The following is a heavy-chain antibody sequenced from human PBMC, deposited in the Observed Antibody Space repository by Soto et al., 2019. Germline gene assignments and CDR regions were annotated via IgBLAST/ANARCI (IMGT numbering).Heavy chain of an antibody. CDR3: AREFDYILGLASKYYYYYGMGV. D-gene: IGHD4-4*01. J-gene: IGHJ6*02. CDR2: NNTNGGST. V-gene: IGHV1-46*01. Sequence: GSLKESSWEGAGNCTTCYRNGGGRAPRGRGEGRVINNTNGGSTSYTQKFRGRVAISIDTSTNTFYLKLSSLTSEDTAVYYCAREFDYILGLASKYYYYYGMGVWGQGTTVTVSS. CDR1: AGNCTTCY.